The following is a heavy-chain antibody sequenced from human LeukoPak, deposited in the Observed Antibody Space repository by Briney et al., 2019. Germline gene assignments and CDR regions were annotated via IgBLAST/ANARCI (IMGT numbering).Heavy chain of an antibody. J-gene: IGHJ4*02. CDR2: INPNSGGT. CDR1: GYTFTGYY. Sequence: ASVKVSCKASGYTFTGYYMHWVRQAPGQGLEWMGWINPNSGGTNYAQKFQGRVTMTRDTSISTAYMELSRLRSDDTAVYYCARVFVVVVAATPSGEYFDYWDQGTLVTVSS. V-gene: IGHV1-2*02. CDR3: ARVFVVVVAATPSGEYFDY. D-gene: IGHD2-15*01.